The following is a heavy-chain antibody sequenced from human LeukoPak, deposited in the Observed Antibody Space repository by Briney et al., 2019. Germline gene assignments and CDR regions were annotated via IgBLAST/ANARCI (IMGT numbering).Heavy chain of an antibody. V-gene: IGHV3-33*01. J-gene: IGHJ3*02. D-gene: IGHD2-2*02. CDR3: ARDRVVVVPAAILWGDNDAFDI. Sequence: GGSLRLSCAASGFTFSSYGMHWVRQAPGKGLEWVAVIWYDGSNKYYADSVKGRFTISRDNSKNTLYLQMNSLRAEDTAVYCCARDRVVVVPAAILWGDNDAFDIWGQGTMVTVSS. CDR2: IWYDGSNK. CDR1: GFTFSSYG.